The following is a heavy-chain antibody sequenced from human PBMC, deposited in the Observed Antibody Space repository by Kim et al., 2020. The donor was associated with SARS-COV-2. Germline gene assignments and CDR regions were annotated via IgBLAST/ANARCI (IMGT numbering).Heavy chain of an antibody. J-gene: IGHJ5*02. D-gene: IGHD2-2*03. CDR2: IYPGDSDT. V-gene: IGHV5-51*01. Sequence: GETLKISCKGSGYSFTSYWIGWVRQMPGKGLEWMGIIYPGDSDTRYRPSFQGQVTISADKSISTAYLQWSSLKASDTAMYYCARLADVDIVVVPAAMRWFDPWGQGTLVTVSS. CDR1: GYSFTSYW. CDR3: ARLADVDIVVVPAAMRWFDP.